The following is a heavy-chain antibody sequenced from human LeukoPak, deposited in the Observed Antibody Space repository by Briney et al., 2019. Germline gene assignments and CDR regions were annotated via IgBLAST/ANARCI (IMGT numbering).Heavy chain of an antibody. CDR3: ARALIYYDISGYYLPPTVIDY. Sequence: SETLSLTCAVYGGSFSGYYWSWIRQPPGKGLEWIGEINHSGSTNYNPSLKSRVTISVDTSKNQFSLKLSSVTAADTAVYYCARALIYYDISGYYLPPTVIDYWGQGTLVTVSS. CDR2: INHSGST. D-gene: IGHD3-22*01. V-gene: IGHV4-34*01. CDR1: GGSFSGYY. J-gene: IGHJ4*02.